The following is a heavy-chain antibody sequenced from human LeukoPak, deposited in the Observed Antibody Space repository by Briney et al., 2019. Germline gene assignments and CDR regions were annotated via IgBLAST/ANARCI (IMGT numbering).Heavy chain of an antibody. Sequence: PGGSLRLSCAASGFTFSGYSMNWVRQAPGKGLEWVASISSGNSYIHYADSVKGRFTVSRDNARDSLYLQMDSLRADDTAVYYCARRRDTYSSRHFDYWGQGTLVTVSS. J-gene: IGHJ4*02. CDR2: ISSGNSYI. V-gene: IGHV3-21*01. CDR3: ARRRDTYSSRHFDY. CDR1: GFTFSGYS. D-gene: IGHD6-19*01.